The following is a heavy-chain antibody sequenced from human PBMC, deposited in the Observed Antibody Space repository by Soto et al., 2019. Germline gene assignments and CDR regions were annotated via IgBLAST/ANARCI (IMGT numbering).Heavy chain of an antibody. V-gene: IGHV3-30-3*01. J-gene: IGHJ5*02. Sequence: PGGSLRLSCAASGFTFSSYAMHWVRQAPGKGLEWVAVISYDGSNKYYADSVKGRFTISRDNSKNTLYLQMNSLRDEDTAVYYCAREPGTLNWFDPWGQGTLVTVSS. D-gene: IGHD3-10*01. CDR2: ISYDGSNK. CDR1: GFTFSSYA. CDR3: AREPGTLNWFDP.